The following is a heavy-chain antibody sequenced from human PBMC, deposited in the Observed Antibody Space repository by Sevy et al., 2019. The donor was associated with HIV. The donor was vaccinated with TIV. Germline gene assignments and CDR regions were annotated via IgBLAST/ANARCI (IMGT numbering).Heavy chain of an antibody. D-gene: IGHD3-16*01. V-gene: IGHV3-7*01. CDR1: GFTFDTYW. CDR2: IRQVGGEI. J-gene: IGHJ4*02. CDR3: ARRFFDV. Sequence: GGSLRLSCAASGFTFDTYWMQWVRQAPGKGLEWVANIRQVGGEIYYSDSVNGRFTIFRDNAKESLFLQTTNLKVEDSGIYYCARRFFDVWGQGVLVTVSS.